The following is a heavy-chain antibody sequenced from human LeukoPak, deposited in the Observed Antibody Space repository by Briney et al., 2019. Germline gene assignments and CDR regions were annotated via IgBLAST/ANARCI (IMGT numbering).Heavy chain of an antibody. J-gene: IGHJ4*02. V-gene: IGHV3-23*01. CDR3: ERYSQTGDPGY. CDR2: IGTSGDNI. D-gene: IGHD7-27*01. CDR1: GFTFSSYA. Sequence: GGSLRLSCAASGFTFSSYAMNWVRQAPGKGLEWVSVIGTSGDNIHYADSVKGRFTISRDNSKNTLYLQMSSLRAEDTAVYYCERYSQTGDPGYWGQGTLVTVSS.